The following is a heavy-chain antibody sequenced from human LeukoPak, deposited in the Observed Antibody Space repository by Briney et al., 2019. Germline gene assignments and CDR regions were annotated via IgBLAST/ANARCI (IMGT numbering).Heavy chain of an antibody. Sequence: SAKVSCKASGGTFSSYAISWVRQAPGQGLEWMGGIIPIFGTANYAQKFQGRVTITTDESTSTAYMELSSLRSEDTAVYYCARAGDIVVVPAAHGYNWFDPWGQGTLITVSS. CDR1: GGTFSSYA. CDR3: ARAGDIVVVPAAHGYNWFDP. CDR2: IIPIFGTA. D-gene: IGHD2-2*01. J-gene: IGHJ5*02. V-gene: IGHV1-69*05.